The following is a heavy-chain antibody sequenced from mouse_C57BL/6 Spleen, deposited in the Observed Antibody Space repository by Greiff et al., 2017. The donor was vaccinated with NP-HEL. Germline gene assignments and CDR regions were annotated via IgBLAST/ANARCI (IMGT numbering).Heavy chain of an antibody. CDR1: GYTFTSYW. Sequence: VQLQQSGTVLARPGASVKMSCKTSGYTFTSYWMHWVKQRPGQGLEWIGAIYPGNSDTSYNQKFKGKANLTAVTSASTAYMELSSLTNEDSAVYYCTRDDYDGGYYAMDYWGQGTSVTVSS. D-gene: IGHD2-4*01. CDR3: TRDDYDGGYYAMDY. V-gene: IGHV1-5*01. J-gene: IGHJ4*01. CDR2: IYPGNSDT.